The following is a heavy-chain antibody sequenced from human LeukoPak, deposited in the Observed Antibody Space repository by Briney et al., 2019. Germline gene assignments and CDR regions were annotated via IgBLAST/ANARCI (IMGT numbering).Heavy chain of an antibody. CDR1: GYSFTNYW. Sequence: GESLKISCKGSGYSFTNYWIGWVRQMPGKGLEWMGIIYPGDSDTTYRPSFQGQVTISADKSISTAYLQWCSLKASDTAMYYCARRMVRGVITSPFDYWGQGTLVTVSS. V-gene: IGHV5-51*01. D-gene: IGHD3-10*01. CDR2: IYPGDSDT. J-gene: IGHJ4*02. CDR3: ARRMVRGVITSPFDY.